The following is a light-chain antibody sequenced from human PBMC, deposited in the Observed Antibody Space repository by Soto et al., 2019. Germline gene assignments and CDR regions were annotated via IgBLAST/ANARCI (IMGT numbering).Light chain of an antibody. CDR1: QSVSRN. CDR2: GAS. Sequence: EIVMTQSPATLSVSPGERATLSCRASQSVSRNLAWYQQKPGEAPRLLIYGASTRATGIPARFSGSGSGTEFTLTISSRQSEEFAISYCQQYNNWLLLTFGEGTKVEIK. CDR3: QQYNNWLLLT. J-gene: IGKJ4*01. V-gene: IGKV3-15*01.